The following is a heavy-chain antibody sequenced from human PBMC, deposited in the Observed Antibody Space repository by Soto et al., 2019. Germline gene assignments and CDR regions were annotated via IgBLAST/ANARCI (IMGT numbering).Heavy chain of an antibody. V-gene: IGHV4-59*01. D-gene: IGHD6-13*01. CDR1: GGSMRNYF. J-gene: IGHJ4*02. Sequence: SETLTLTCTVSGGSMRNYFWTWIRQPPGKGLEWIGYIHYSGTTSFFPSYNPSLRSRVTISEDTSKNQFSLKLLSVTTADTAVYFCAAGEASSRNLAPYYLDFWGQGTLVTVSS. CDR3: AAGEASSRNLAPYYLDF. CDR2: IHYSGTT.